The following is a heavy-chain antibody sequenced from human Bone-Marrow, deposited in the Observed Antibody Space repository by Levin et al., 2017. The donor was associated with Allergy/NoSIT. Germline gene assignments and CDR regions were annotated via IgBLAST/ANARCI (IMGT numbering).Heavy chain of an antibody. J-gene: IGHJ5*02. V-gene: IGHV1-2*02. D-gene: IGHD3-10*01. CDR2: INPNSGGT. CDR3: ARGGITMVRGVGMGHPNWFDP. CDR1: GYTFTGYY. Sequence: GESLKISCKASGYTFTGYYMHWVRQAPGQGLEWMGWINPNSGGTNYAQKFQGRVTMTRDTSISTAYMELSRLRSDDTAVYYCARGGITMVRGVGMGHPNWFDPWGQGTLVTVSS.